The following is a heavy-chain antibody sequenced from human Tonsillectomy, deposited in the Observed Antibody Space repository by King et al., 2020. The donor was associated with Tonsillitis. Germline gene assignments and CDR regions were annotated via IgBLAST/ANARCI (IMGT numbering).Heavy chain of an antibody. CDR2: ISSSSSYT. V-gene: IGHV3-11*05. CDR1: GYTFSDYY. J-gene: IGHJ4*02. D-gene: IGHD3-22*01. Sequence: VQLVESGGGLVKPGGSLRLSCAASGYTFSDYYMSWIRQAPGKGLEWVSYISSSSSYTNYADSGKGRFTISRDNAKNSLYLQMNSLRAEDTAVYYCARGYDDSSGLPDYWGQGTLVTVSS. CDR3: ARGYDDSSGLPDY.